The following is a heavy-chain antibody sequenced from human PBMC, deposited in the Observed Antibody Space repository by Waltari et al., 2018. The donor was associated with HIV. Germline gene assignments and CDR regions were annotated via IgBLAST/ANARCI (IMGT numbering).Heavy chain of an antibody. CDR1: GFTFSSYG. CDR3: ARDLADCSSTSCYVNGMDV. Sequence: QVQLVESGGGVVQPGRSLRLSCAASGFTFSSYGMHWVRQAPGKGREWVAVIWYDGSNKYYADSVKGRFTISRDNSKNTLYLQMNSLGAEDTAVYYCARDLADCSSTSCYVNGMDVWGQGTTVTVSS. CDR2: IWYDGSNK. D-gene: IGHD2-2*01. J-gene: IGHJ6*02. V-gene: IGHV3-33*01.